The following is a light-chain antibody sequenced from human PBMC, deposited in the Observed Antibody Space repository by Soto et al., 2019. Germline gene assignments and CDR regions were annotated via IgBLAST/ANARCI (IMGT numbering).Light chain of an antibody. V-gene: IGKV3-11*01. CDR3: QQSSNWPPIT. CDR2: DTS. Sequence: EIVLTQSPATLSLSPGERATLSCRASQSIAGYLAWYQKKPGQAPRLLIYDTSNRVTGVPARFSGSGSGTDFTLSISSLEPEDFAVYYCQQSSNWPPITFGQVTRLEMK. CDR1: QSIAGY. J-gene: IGKJ5*01.